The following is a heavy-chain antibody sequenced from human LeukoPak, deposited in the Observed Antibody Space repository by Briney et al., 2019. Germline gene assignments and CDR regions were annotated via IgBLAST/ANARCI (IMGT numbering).Heavy chain of an antibody. V-gene: IGHV3-23*01. CDR2: ISGSGGST. CDR1: GFTFNNFA. D-gene: IGHD2-15*01. Sequence: GGSLRLCCAASGFTFNNFAMSWVRQAPGKGLEWVSSISGSGGSTYYTDSVKGRFTISRDNSKNTLYLQMNSLNAEDTALYYCAKGRCSGGNCYGRGLDYWGQGTLVTVSS. J-gene: IGHJ4*02. CDR3: AKGRCSGGNCYGRGLDY.